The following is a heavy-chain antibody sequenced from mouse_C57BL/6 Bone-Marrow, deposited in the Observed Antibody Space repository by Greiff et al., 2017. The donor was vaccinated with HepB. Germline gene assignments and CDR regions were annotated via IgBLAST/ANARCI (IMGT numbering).Heavy chain of an antibody. Sequence: DVKLVESGGGLVKPGGSLKLSCAASGFTFSSYAMSWVRQTPEKRLEWVATISDGGSYTYYPDNVKGRFTISRDNAKNNLYLQMSHLKSEDTAMYYCARSGSSYVFAYWGQGTLVTVSA. CDR2: ISDGGSYT. CDR3: ARSGSSYVFAY. CDR1: GFTFSSYA. J-gene: IGHJ3*01. D-gene: IGHD1-1*01. V-gene: IGHV5-4*03.